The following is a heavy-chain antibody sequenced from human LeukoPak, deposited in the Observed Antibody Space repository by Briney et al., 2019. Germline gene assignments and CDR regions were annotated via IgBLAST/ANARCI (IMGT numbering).Heavy chain of an antibody. V-gene: IGHV4-59*01. Sequence: SETLSLTCTVSGGSISSYYWSWIRQPPGKGLEWIGYIYYSGRTNYNPSLKSRLTISVDTSKNQFSLELTSATAADTAVYYCARTRDWGGFDYGGQGTLVTVAS. CDR2: IYYSGRT. CDR1: GGSISSYY. CDR3: ARTRDWGGFDY. D-gene: IGHD7-27*01. J-gene: IGHJ4*02.